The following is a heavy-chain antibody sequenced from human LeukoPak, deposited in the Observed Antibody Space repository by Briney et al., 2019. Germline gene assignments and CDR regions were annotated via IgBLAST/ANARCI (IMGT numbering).Heavy chain of an antibody. Sequence: GGSLRLSCAASGFTFSSYGMHLVRQAPGKGLEWVAVISYDGSNKYYADSVKGRFTISRDNSKNTLYLQMNSLRAEDTAVYYCAKGNAYYYDSSGYYPFDYWGQGTLVTVSS. J-gene: IGHJ4*02. CDR3: AKGNAYYYDSSGYYPFDY. CDR1: GFTFSSYG. CDR2: ISYDGSNK. V-gene: IGHV3-30*18. D-gene: IGHD3-22*01.